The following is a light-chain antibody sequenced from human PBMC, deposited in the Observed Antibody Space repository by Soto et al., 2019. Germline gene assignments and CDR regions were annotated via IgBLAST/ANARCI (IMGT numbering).Light chain of an antibody. J-gene: IGKJ2*01. V-gene: IGKV1-33*01. CDR1: HDIRKY. CDR2: SAS. CDR3: QQYDNLPRT. Sequence: DIQMNQSPSSLSASIGDRVTITCQASHDIRKYLNWYQQQQGKAPKLLIYSASNLESGVPSRFSGSVFGTDFIFNISSLQPEDLATYYCQQYDNLPRTFGPGTKLEIK.